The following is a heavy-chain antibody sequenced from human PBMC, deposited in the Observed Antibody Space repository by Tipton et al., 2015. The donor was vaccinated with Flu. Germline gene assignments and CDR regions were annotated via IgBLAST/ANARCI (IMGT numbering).Heavy chain of an antibody. V-gene: IGHV4-38-2*01. CDR3: ARRKYSNYVSEPKSCFDP. J-gene: IGHJ5*02. Sequence: TLSLTCSVSGYSVGSAYYWGWIRQSPGKGLEWIGNTYHCGNTYYNPTLKSRVTISVDRSKNQFSLKLISVTAADTAVYYCARRKYSNYVSEPKSCFDPWGKGTLGSVSA. D-gene: IGHD4-11*01. CDR2: TYHCGNT. CDR1: GYSVGSAYY.